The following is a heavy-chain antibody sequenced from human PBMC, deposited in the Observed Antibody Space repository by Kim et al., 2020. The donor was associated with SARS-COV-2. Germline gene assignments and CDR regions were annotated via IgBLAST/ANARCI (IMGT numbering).Heavy chain of an antibody. V-gene: IGHV3-23*01. J-gene: IGHJ2*01. D-gene: IGHD3-22*01. Sequence: GGSLRLSCAASGFTFSSYAMTWVRQAPGKGLEWVSGISGGGASTYYADSVKGRFTISRDNSKNTLYLQMNSLGAEDTAVYYCAKDRHAYYFDSSGYHHAYFDLWGRGTLVTVSS. CDR1: GFTFSSYA. CDR2: ISGGGAST. CDR3: AKDRHAYYFDSSGYHHAYFDL.